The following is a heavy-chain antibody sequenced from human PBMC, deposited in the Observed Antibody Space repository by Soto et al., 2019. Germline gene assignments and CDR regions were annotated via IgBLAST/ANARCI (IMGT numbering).Heavy chain of an antibody. J-gene: IGHJ4*02. CDR1: GGTFSSYT. CDR2: IIPILGIA. CDR3: ARGYCSSTSCHPHPNDY. V-gene: IGHV1-69*02. Sequence: ASVKVSCKASGGTFSSYTISWVRQAPGQGLEWMGRIIPILGIANYAQKFQGRVTITADKSTSTAYMELSSLRSEDTAVYYCARGYCSSTSCHPHPNDYWGQGTLVTVSS. D-gene: IGHD2-2*01.